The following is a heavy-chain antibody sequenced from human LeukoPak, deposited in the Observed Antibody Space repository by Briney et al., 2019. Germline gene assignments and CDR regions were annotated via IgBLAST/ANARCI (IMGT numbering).Heavy chain of an antibody. Sequence: ASVKVSCKASGYTFTSYYMHWVRQAPGQGLEWMGWINPNSGGTNYAQKFQGGVTMTRDTSISTAYMELSRLRSDDTAVYYCARDAPYYYDSSGWVDYWGQGTLVTVSS. J-gene: IGHJ4*02. CDR1: GYTFTSYY. CDR2: INPNSGGT. V-gene: IGHV1-2*02. D-gene: IGHD3-22*01. CDR3: ARDAPYYYDSSGWVDY.